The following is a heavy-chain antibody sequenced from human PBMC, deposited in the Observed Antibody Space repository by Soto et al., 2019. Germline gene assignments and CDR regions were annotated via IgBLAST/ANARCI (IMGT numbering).Heavy chain of an antibody. D-gene: IGHD3-3*01. CDR1: GGHFSGYY. V-gene: IGHV4-34*01. CDR2: IKHGGST. CDR3: ARGQSVYDFWSGYYMRAFDI. J-gene: IGHJ3*02. Sequence: SDTLSLTCAVYGGHFSGYYWGWTRQPPGTGLEWIGEIKHGGSTSYNPSLKSRVTIAVDTSKNQFSLKLSSVTAADTAVYYCARGQSVYDFWSGYYMRAFDIWGQGTMVT.